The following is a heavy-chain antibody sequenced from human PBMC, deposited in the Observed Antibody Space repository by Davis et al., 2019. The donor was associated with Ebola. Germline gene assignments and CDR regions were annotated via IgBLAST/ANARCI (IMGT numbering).Heavy chain of an antibody. CDR3: ARNNSGLPFDY. D-gene: IGHD3-10*01. V-gene: IGHV4-39*07. CDR1: GGSISSGTDY. Sequence: PSETLSLTCTVSGGSISSGTDYWGWIRQPPGKGLEWIGSIYYSGSTHYNPSLKSRLTISVDTSNNQFFLKLRSVTAADTAIYYCARNNSGLPFDYWGQGTLVTVSA. J-gene: IGHJ4*02. CDR2: IYYSGST.